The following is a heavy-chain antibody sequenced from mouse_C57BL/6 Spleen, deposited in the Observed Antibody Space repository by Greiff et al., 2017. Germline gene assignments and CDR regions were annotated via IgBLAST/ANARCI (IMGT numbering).Heavy chain of an antibody. V-gene: IGHV1-26*01. CDR2: INPNNCGT. J-gene: IGHJ2*01. CDR3: AGGGASYYFDY. Sequence: EVQLQQSGPELVKPGASVKISCKASGYTFTDYYMNWVKQSRGKSLEWIGDINPNNCGTSYNQKFKGKATLTVAKSSSTAYMELRSLTSEDSAVYYWAGGGASYYFDYWGQGTTLTVSS. D-gene: IGHD1-1*02. CDR1: GYTFTDYY.